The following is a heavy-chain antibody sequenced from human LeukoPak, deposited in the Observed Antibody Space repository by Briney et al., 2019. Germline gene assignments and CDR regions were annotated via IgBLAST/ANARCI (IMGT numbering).Heavy chain of an antibody. J-gene: IGHJ3*02. CDR3: ARVYSSSWKAFDI. V-gene: IGHV4-34*01. CDR1: GGSFSGYY. Sequence: SETLSLTCAVYGGSFSGYYWSWIRQPPGKGLEWIGEINHSGSTNYNPSLKSRVTISVDTSKNQFSLKLSSVTAADTAVYYCARVYSSSWKAFDIWGQGTMVAVSS. CDR2: INHSGST. D-gene: IGHD6-13*01.